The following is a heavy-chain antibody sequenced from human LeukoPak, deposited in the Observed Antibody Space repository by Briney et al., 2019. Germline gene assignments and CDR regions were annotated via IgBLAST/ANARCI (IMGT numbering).Heavy chain of an antibody. V-gene: IGHV3-23*01. CDR2: ISGSGGST. J-gene: IGHJ4*02. D-gene: IGHD3-10*01. CDR1: GYIFSVEY. Sequence: GGSLRLSCAASGYIFSVEYMSWIRQAPGKGLEWVSAISGSGGSTYYADSVKGRFTISRDNSKNTLYLQMNSLRAEDTAVYYCAKGLDYYGSGSSLFDYWGQGTLVTVSS. CDR3: AKGLDYYGSGSSLFDY.